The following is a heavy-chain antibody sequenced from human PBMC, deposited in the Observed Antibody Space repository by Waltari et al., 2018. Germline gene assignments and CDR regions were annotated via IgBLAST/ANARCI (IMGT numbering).Heavy chain of an antibody. CDR1: GGSFRGSY. V-gene: IGHV4-34*01. Sequence: QVQLQQWGAGLLKPSETLSLTCAVYGGSFRGSYWSWIRQPPGKGLEWIGEINHSGSTNYNPSLKSRVTISVDTSKNQFSLKLSSVTAADTAVYYCARGLNWNKRPFDYWGQGTLVTVSS. CDR2: INHSGST. CDR3: ARGLNWNKRPFDY. D-gene: IGHD1-1*01. J-gene: IGHJ4*02.